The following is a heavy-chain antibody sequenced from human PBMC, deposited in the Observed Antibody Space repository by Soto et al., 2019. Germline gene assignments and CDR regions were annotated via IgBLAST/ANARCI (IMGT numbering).Heavy chain of an antibody. Sequence: GGSLRLSCAASGFTFSSYAMHWVRQAPGKGLEWVAVISYDGSNKYYADSVKGRFTISRDNSKNTLYLQMNSLRAEDAAVYYCARDLYRNFQYYFHYWGQGTLVTVSS. J-gene: IGHJ4*02. V-gene: IGHV3-30-3*01. CDR1: GFTFSSYA. CDR2: ISYDGSNK. D-gene: IGHD4-4*01. CDR3: ARDLYRNFQYYFHY.